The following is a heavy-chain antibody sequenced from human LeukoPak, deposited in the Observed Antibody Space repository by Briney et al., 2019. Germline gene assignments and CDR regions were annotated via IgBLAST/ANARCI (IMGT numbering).Heavy chain of an antibody. V-gene: IGHV4-31*02. Sequence: LRLSCAASGFPFSSYAMHWVRQHPGKGLEFIGYIFYSGTTYYNPSLKSRVSISLDTSLNQFSLKVISVTAADTAVYYCARYGAPFDSWGQGTLVTVSS. J-gene: IGHJ4*02. CDR3: ARYGAPFDS. D-gene: IGHD4-17*01. CDR2: IFYSGTT. CDR1: GFPFSSYAMH.